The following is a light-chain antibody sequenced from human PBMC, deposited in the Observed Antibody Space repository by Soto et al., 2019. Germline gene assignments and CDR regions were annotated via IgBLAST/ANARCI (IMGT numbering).Light chain of an antibody. CDR1: SSDVGGYNY. CDR3: SSYTXSDTFV. CDR2: DVS. Sequence: QSVLTQPASVSGSPGQSITISCTGTSSDVGGYNYVSWYQQHPGRAPKLMIYDVSNRPSGVSNRFSGSKSGNTASLTTSGLQAEDEADYYCSSYTXSDTFVFGTGTKVTXL. J-gene: IGLJ1*01. V-gene: IGLV2-14*01.